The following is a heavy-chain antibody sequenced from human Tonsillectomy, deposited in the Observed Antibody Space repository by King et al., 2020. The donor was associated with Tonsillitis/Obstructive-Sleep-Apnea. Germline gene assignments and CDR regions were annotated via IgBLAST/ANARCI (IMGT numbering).Heavy chain of an antibody. CDR1: GYSVSSNSAA. CDR3: ARPLGLGLDDAFDI. D-gene: IGHD3-3*01. Sequence: VQLQQSGPGLVKPSQTLSLTCDISGYSVSSNSAAWNWIRQSPSRGLEWLGRTYYRSKWYNVYAVSVKSRITINPDTSKNHSSLQLNSVTPEDTAVYYCARPLGLGLDDAFDIWGQGTMVTVSS. CDR2: TYYRSKWYN. V-gene: IGHV6-1*01. J-gene: IGHJ3*02.